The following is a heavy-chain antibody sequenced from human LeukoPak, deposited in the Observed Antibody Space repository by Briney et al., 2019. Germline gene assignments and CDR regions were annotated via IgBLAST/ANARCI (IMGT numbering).Heavy chain of an antibody. CDR2: INTNTGNP. J-gene: IGHJ6*02. D-gene: IGHD3-3*01. CDR1: GYTFTSYA. Sequence: EASVKVSCKASGYTFTSYAMNWVRQAPGQGLEWMGWINTNTGNPTYAQDFTGRFVFSLDTSVSTAYLQISSLKAEDTAVYYCARVNLAYYDFWSGYYTPSPSYYYYGMDVWGQGTTVTVSS. V-gene: IGHV7-4-1*02. CDR3: ARVNLAYYDFWSGYYTPSPSYYYYGMDV.